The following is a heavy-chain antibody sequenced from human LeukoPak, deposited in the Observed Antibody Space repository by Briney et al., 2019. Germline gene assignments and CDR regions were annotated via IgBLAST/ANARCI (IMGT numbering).Heavy chain of an antibody. CDR2: TRNKANSYTT. CDR3: ARGLGDY. Sequence: PGGSLRLSCAASGFTFSSYAMSWVRQAPGKGLEWVGRTRNKANSYTTEYAASVKGRFTISRDDSKNSLYLQMNSLKTEDTAVYYCARGLGDYWGQGTLVTVSS. V-gene: IGHV3-72*01. CDR1: GFTFSSYA. J-gene: IGHJ4*02.